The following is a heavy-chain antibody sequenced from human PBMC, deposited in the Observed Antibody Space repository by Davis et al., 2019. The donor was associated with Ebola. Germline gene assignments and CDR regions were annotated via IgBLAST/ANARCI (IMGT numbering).Heavy chain of an antibody. CDR2: IYYSGST. CDR1: GGSISSSSYY. Sequence: GSLRLSCTVSGGSISSSSYYRGWIRHPPGTGLEWIGSIYYSGSTNYNPSLKSRVTISVDTSKNQFSLKLSSVTAADTAVYYCARRTVTKNFDYWGQGTLVTVSS. CDR3: ARRTVTKNFDY. J-gene: IGHJ4*02. V-gene: IGHV4-39*07. D-gene: IGHD4-17*01.